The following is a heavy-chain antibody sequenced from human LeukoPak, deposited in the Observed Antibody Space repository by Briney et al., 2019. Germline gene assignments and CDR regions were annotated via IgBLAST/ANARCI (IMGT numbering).Heavy chain of an antibody. CDR2: ISGDGVTT. J-gene: IGHJ4*02. CDR3: ARESGKFDY. Sequence: GGSLRLSCVASGLPIADFAMHWVRQAPGKGLEWVSLISGDGVTTFYADSVKGRFSISRDNSKDSLSLEMNSLRTEDTAMYYCARESGKFDYWGQGTLVAVSS. V-gene: IGHV3-43*02. CDR1: GLPIADFA.